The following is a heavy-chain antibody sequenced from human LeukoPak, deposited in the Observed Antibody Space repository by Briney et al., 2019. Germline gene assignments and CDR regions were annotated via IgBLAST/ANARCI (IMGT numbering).Heavy chain of an antibody. CDR1: GGSISPYF. J-gene: IGHJ4*02. CDR3: ARRQIYFDY. CDR2: IYSDGST. V-gene: IGHV4-4*09. Sequence: SETLSLTCTVSGGSISPYFWSWIRQPTGKGLEWIGYIYSDGSTKYNPSLKSRVTISLDTSKNQLSLKLSSVTAADTAVYYCARRQIYFDYWGQGTLVTVSS.